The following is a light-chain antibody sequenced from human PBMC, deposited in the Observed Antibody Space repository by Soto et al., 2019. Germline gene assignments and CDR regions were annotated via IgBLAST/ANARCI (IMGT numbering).Light chain of an antibody. CDR2: DAS. CDR3: QQRSNWPWT. J-gene: IGKJ1*01. Sequence: EIVLTQSPATLSLSPGERATLSCRASQSVSSYLAWYQQKPGQAPRLLIYDASNRATGIPARFSGSGPGTDFTLTISSLEPEDFAVYYFQQRSNWPWTFGQGTKVEIK. CDR1: QSVSSY. V-gene: IGKV3D-11*02.